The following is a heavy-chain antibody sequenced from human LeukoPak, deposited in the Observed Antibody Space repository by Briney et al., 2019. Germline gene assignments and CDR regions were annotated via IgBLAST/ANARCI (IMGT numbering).Heavy chain of an antibody. D-gene: IGHD1-26*01. CDR3: ARDGAEGATDY. CDR2: TSDRGDYT. Sequence: PGGSLRLSCAASGFTFTSYSMSWVRQAPGKGLEWVSGTSDRGDYTYYADSVKGRFTISRDSSKNTLFLQMNSLRAEDTAVYYCARDGAEGATDYWGQGTLVTVSS. V-gene: IGHV3-23*01. CDR1: GFTFTSYS. J-gene: IGHJ4*02.